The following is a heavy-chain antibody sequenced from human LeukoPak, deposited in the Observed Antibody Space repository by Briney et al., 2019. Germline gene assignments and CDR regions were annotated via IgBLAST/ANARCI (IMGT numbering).Heavy chain of an antibody. D-gene: IGHD6-6*01. J-gene: IGHJ6*02. CDR1: RFTFSDHY. Sequence: GGSLRLSCAASRFTFSDHYMDWVPQAPGKGLEWVGRIRNKANSYTTEYAASVKGRFAISRDDSKNSLYLQMNSLKTEDAAVYYCTRDPVAYSGSDYYYYAMDVWGQGTTVTVSS. V-gene: IGHV3-72*01. CDR3: TRDPVAYSGSDYYYYAMDV. CDR2: IRNKANSYTT.